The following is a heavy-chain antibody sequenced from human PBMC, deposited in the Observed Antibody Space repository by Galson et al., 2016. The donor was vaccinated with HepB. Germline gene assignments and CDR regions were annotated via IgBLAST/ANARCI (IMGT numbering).Heavy chain of an antibody. V-gene: IGHV5-51*01. CDR3: ARSRLGGWYPYHFHY. J-gene: IGHJ4*02. D-gene: IGHD6-19*01. Sequence: LEWMGIINAGDSDTRYSPSFQGQVTMSADKSISTAYLQWSNLKASDTATYYCARSRLGGWYPYHFHYWGQGTLVTVSS. CDR2: INAGDSDT.